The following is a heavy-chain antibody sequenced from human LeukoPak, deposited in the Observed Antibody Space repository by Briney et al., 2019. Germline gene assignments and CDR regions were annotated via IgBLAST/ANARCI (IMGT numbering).Heavy chain of an antibody. V-gene: IGHV3-7*01. J-gene: IGHJ4*02. CDR1: GFTLGING. CDR3: TRDEAAATN. Sequence: GAWELSCAGSGFTLGINGMVGVGRLPGKGREGVANIKQDGREKHYVDSVKGRFTISRDNAKSSLYLQMNSLRAEDTAVYYCTRDEAAATNWGQGTLVTVSS. CDR2: IKQDGREK. D-gene: IGHD6-13*01.